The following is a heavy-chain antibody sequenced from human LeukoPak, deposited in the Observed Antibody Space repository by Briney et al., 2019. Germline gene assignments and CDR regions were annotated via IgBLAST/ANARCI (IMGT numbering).Heavy chain of an antibody. CDR2: ITGSGGNT. D-gene: IGHD3-9*01. J-gene: IGHJ4*02. V-gene: IGHV3-23*01. CDR1: GFTFSNYA. Sequence: GGSLRLSCAASGFTFSNYAMSWVRQAPGKGLEWVSAITGSGGNTYYADSVKGRFTISRDNSKNTVFLQMNSLRAEDTAVYYCAKWGDYDVLTGYYDSDFWGRGTLVTVSS. CDR3: AKWGDYDVLTGYYDSDF.